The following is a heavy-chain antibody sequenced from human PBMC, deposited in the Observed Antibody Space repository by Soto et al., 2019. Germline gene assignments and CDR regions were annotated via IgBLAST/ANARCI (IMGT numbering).Heavy chain of an antibody. CDR3: ARFGADGADHGAYYYYGMDV. CDR1: GDSVSVNSAA. D-gene: IGHD3-16*01. Sequence: SQTLSLTCAISGDSVSVNSAAWNWIRQSPSRGLEWLGRTYYRSRWYNDYAVSVKSGITVTPETSKNQFSLHLNSVTPEDTAVYYCARFGADGADHGAYYYYGMDVWGQGTTVTVSS. CDR2: TYYRSRWYN. V-gene: IGHV6-1*01. J-gene: IGHJ6*02.